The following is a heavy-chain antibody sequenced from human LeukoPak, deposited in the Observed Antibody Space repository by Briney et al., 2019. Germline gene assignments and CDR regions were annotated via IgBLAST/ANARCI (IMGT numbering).Heavy chain of an antibody. Sequence: SETLSLTCTVSGGSISSYYWGWIRQPPGKGLEWIGSIYHSGSTYYNPSLKSRVTISVDTSKNQFSLKLSSVTAADTAVYYCARDHGIAAAPDYWGQGTLVTVSS. J-gene: IGHJ4*02. CDR1: GGSISSYY. V-gene: IGHV4-38-2*02. CDR3: ARDHGIAAAPDY. D-gene: IGHD6-13*01. CDR2: IYHSGST.